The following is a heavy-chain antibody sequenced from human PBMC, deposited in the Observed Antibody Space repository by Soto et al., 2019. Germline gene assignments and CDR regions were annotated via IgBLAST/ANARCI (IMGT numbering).Heavy chain of an antibody. CDR1: GFTFSSYS. CDR2: ISSSSSYI. CDR3: ASRLDGYMRYYFDY. Sequence: KPGGSLRLSCAASGFTFSSYSMNWVRQAPGKGLEWVSSISSSSSYIYYADSVKGRFTISRDNAKNSLYLQMNSLRAEDTAVYYCASRLDGYMRYYFDYWGQGTLVTVSS. J-gene: IGHJ4*02. D-gene: IGHD5-12*01. V-gene: IGHV3-21*01.